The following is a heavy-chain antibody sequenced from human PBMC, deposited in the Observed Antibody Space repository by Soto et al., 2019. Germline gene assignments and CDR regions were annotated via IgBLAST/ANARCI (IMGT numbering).Heavy chain of an antibody. J-gene: IGHJ4*02. Sequence: QVQLVESGGGVVQPGRSLRLSCAASGFTFRNHAMHWVRQAPGKGLEWVGLIWYDGTSKYYADSVKGRFTISRDNSKNTLYLEMNSLRVEDTAIYYCARGQVVVIIKDHWGQGTLVTVSS. CDR3: ARGQVVVIIKDH. CDR1: GFTFRNHA. D-gene: IGHD6-6*01. CDR2: IWYDGTSK. V-gene: IGHV3-33*08.